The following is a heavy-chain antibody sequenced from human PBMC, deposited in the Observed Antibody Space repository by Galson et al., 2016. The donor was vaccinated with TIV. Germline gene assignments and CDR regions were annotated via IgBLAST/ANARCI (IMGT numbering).Heavy chain of an antibody. D-gene: IGHD4-11*01. CDR1: GFTFRSYP. V-gene: IGHV3-30-3*01. CDR3: AKEVERRLHY. J-gene: IGHJ4*02. Sequence: SLRLSCADTGFTFRSYPMHWVRQAPGKGLEWVAVVSYDGSYKYYADSVKDRFTISRDNSKNTLYLQMSSRRAEDTAVYYCAKEVERRLHYWGQGTLVTVSA. CDR2: VSYDGSYK.